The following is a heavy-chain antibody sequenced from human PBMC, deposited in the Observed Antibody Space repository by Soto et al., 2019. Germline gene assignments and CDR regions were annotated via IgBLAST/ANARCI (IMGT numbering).Heavy chain of an antibody. V-gene: IGHV3-9*01. J-gene: IGHJ4*02. D-gene: IGHD2-21*02. CDR1: GFTFDDYA. CDR2: ISWNSGSI. CDR3: AKDRGSGIVVVTAIHYFDY. Sequence: GGSLRLSCAASGFTFDDYAMHWVRQAPGKGLEWVSGISWNSGSIGYADSVKGRFTISRDNAKNSLYLQMNSLRAEDTALYYCAKDRGSGIVVVTAIHYFDYWGQGTLFTVSS.